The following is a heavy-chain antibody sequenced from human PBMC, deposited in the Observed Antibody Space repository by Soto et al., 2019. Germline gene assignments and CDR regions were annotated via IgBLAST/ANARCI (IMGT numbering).Heavy chain of an antibody. D-gene: IGHD6-19*01. V-gene: IGHV3-30*18. CDR1: GFTFSSYG. CDR3: AKHLLAVACYLHGMDV. J-gene: IGHJ6*02. Sequence: QVQLVESGGGVVQPGRSLRLSCAASGFTFSSYGMHWVRQAPGKGLEWVAVISHDGSNKYFADSVKGRSTISRDNSQNTLYLQMNSLRAEDTAVYYCAKHLLAVACYLHGMDVWGQGTTVTVSS. CDR2: ISHDGSNK.